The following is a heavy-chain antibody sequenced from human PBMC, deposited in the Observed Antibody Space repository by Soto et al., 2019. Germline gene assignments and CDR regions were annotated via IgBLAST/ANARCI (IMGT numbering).Heavy chain of an antibody. CDR2: ISDSGVNT. V-gene: IGHV3-23*01. CDR3: IKEARGHSYARL. J-gene: IGHJ4*02. D-gene: IGHD3-16*01. CDR1: GFLSGNYA. Sequence: EVQLLESGGDLVHPGESLRLSCAASGFLSGNYAMDWTRQAPGTGLEWVSAISDSGVNTYYADSVKGRFTISRDNSKNALYLEMKSLRAGDTAVYYCIKEARGHSYARLWGRGTPVTVSS.